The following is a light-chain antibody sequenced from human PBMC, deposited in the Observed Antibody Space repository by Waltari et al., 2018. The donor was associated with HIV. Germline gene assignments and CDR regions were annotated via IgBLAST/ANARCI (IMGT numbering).Light chain of an antibody. Sequence: QSVLTQPPSASGTPGQRVTLSCSGSPSNIGNNSVNWYQQFPGSAPKLLLYSNSQRPLGVPDRFSGSKSGPSASLAISGPQADDEAHYYCASWDDALGVVFGGGTTLTVL. V-gene: IGLV1-44*01. CDR2: SNS. J-gene: IGLJ2*01. CDR1: PSNIGNNS. CDR3: ASWDDALGVV.